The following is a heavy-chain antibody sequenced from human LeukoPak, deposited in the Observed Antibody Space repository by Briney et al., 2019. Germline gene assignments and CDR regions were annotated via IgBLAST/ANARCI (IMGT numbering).Heavy chain of an antibody. D-gene: IGHD5-18*01. J-gene: IGHJ4*02. V-gene: IGHV1-46*01. CDR3: ARLYLPNTAMANLHFDY. CDR2: INPSGGST. CDR1: GYTFTSYY. Sequence: ASVKVSCKASGYTFTSYYMHWVRQAPGQGLEWMGIINPSGGSTSYAQKFQGRVTMTRDTSTSTVYMELSSLRSEDTAVYYCARLYLPNTAMANLHFDYWGQETLVTVSS.